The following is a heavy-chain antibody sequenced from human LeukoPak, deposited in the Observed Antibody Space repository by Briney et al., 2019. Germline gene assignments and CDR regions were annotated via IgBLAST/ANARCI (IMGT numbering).Heavy chain of an antibody. CDR3: ARSVYDSSGYYPFDY. CDR1: GGTFSSYA. V-gene: IGHV1-69*13. J-gene: IGHJ4*02. CDR2: IIPIFCTA. Sequence: GASVKVSCKASGGTFSSYAISWVRQAPGQGLEWMGGIIPIFCTANYAQKFQGRVTITADESTSTAYMELSSLRSEDTAVYYCARSVYDSSGYYPFDYWGQGTLVTVSS. D-gene: IGHD3-22*01.